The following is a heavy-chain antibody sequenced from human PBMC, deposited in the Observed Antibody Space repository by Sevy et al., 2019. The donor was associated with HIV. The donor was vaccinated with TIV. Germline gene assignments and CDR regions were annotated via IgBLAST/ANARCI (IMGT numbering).Heavy chain of an antibody. V-gene: IGHV4-61*01. CDR1: GDSVSGGNYY. CDR3: ARGLFDY. CDR2: IYYSGST. J-gene: IGHJ4*02. Sequence: SETLSLTCTVSGDSVSGGNYYWGWIRQPPGKGLEWLGYIYYSGSTNYNPSLKSRVTISIDTSKNQFSLRLTSVTAADTAVYYCARGLFDYSGQRTLVTVSS.